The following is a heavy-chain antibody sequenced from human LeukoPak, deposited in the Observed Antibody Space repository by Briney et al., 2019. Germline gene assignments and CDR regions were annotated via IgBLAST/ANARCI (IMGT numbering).Heavy chain of an antibody. CDR1: GGSISSYY. CDR2: IYYSGST. J-gene: IGHJ5*02. V-gene: IGHV4-4*07. D-gene: IGHD3-10*01. CDR3: ARVFMMLRGAEGWFDP. Sequence: SETLSLTCTVSGGSISSYYWSWIRQPAGKGLEWIGSIYYSGSTSYNPSLKSRVTISLDTSKNQFSLKVNSVTAADTARYYCARVFMMLRGAEGWFDPWGQGTLVTVSS.